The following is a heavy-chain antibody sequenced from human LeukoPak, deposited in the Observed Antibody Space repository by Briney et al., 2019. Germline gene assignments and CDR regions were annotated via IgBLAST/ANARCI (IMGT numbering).Heavy chain of an antibody. CDR3: ARHKSPLPLQ. D-gene: IGHD4-11*01. CDR1: GGSISSSYYY. CDR2: IYSGGST. J-gene: IGHJ4*02. V-gene: IGHV4-39*01. Sequence: SETLSLTCTVSGGSISSSYYYWGWIRQPPGKELEWIGSIYSGGSTNYNPSLKSRVTISVDTSKNQFSLNLTSVTAADTAVYYCARHKSPLPLQWGQGTLVTVSS.